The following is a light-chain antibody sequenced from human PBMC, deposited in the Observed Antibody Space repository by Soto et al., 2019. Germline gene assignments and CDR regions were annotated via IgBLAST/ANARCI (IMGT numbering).Light chain of an antibody. CDR1: SSNIGSNS. CDR3: AAWDDSLIGPV. J-gene: IGLJ3*02. Sequence: QPVLTQPPSASGTPGQRVTISCSGSSSNIGSNSVIWYQHLPGAAPKVLMYSNNQRPSGVPDRFSGSKSGTSASLAISGLQSEDEADYFCAAWDDSLIGPVFGGGTKLTVL. CDR2: SNN. V-gene: IGLV1-44*01.